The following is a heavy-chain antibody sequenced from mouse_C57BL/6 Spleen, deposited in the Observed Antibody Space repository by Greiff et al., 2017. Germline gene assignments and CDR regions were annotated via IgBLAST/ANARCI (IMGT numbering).Heavy chain of an antibody. Sequence: QVQLKQSGPELVKPGASVKISCKASGYSFTSYSIHWVKQRPGQGLEWIGWIYPGSGNTKYNEKFKGKATLTADTSSSTAYMQLSSLTSEDSAVYYCGAIYYGNYVDYWGQGTTLTVSS. J-gene: IGHJ2*01. CDR3: GAIYYGNYVDY. CDR1: GYSFTSYS. D-gene: IGHD2-1*01. CDR2: IYPGSGNT. V-gene: IGHV1-66*01.